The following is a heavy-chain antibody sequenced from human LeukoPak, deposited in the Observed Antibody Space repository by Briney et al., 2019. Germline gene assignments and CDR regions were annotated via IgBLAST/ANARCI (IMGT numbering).Heavy chain of an antibody. CDR1: GFTFSSYA. CDR2: ISYDGSNK. CDR3: ARDILVPETNYYYYYGMDV. D-gene: IGHD2-2*01. J-gene: IGHJ6*02. V-gene: IGHV3-30-3*01. Sequence: HPGGSLRLSCAASGFTFSSYAMHWVRQAPGKGLEWVAVISYDGSNKYYADSVKGRFTISRDNSKNTLYLQMNSLRAEDTAVYYCARDILVPETNYYYYYGMDVWGQGTTVTVSS.